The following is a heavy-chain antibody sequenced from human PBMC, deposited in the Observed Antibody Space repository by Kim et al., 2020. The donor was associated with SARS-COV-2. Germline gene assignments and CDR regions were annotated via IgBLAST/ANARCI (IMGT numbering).Heavy chain of an antibody. CDR1: GGSISSSSYY. Sequence: SETLSLTCTVSGGSISSSSYYWGWIRQPPGKGLEWIGSIYYSGSTYYNPSLKSRVTISVDTSKNQFSLKLSSVTAADTAVYYCARVDRRVAGYSSSSGVFWYFDLWGRGTLVTVSS. D-gene: IGHD6-6*01. V-gene: IGHV4-39*07. J-gene: IGHJ2*01. CDR3: ARVDRRVAGYSSSSGVFWYFDL. CDR2: IYYSGST.